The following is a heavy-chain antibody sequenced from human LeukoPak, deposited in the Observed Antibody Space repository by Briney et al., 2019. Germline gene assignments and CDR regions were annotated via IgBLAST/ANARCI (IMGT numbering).Heavy chain of an antibody. Sequence: GGSLRLSCVASGFSFGKYWMSWVRQAPGKGLEWVANIKLDGSEKNYVDSVKGRFTISRDNSKNTLYLQMNSLRAEDTAAYYCARADYSSGLNFDYWGQGTLVTVSS. V-gene: IGHV3-7*01. CDR3: ARADYSSGLNFDY. D-gene: IGHD6-19*01. CDR2: IKLDGSEK. J-gene: IGHJ4*02. CDR1: GFSFGKYW.